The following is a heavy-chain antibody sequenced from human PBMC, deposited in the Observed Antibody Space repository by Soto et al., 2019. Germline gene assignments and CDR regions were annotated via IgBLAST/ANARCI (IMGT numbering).Heavy chain of an antibody. J-gene: IGHJ4*02. Sequence: QLQLQESGPGLVKPSETLSLTCTVTSGATSSSLYNWVWIRQPPGKGLEWIGNVYYNGNTYYNSSLKCRLSISVDTSSYQFSPKVKSVTAADTAVYFGARLSGRYIDRYFDNWGQGTLVTVAS. V-gene: IGHV4-39*01. D-gene: IGHD1-26*01. CDR2: VYYNGNT. CDR3: ARLSGRYIDRYFDN. CDR1: SGATSSSLYN.